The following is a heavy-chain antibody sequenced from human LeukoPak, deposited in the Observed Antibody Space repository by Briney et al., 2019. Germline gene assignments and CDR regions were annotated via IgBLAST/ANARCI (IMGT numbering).Heavy chain of an antibody. CDR3: ARGYLRSIAVAGTRTYYFDY. CDR2: ISSNGGST. J-gene: IGHJ4*02. Sequence: PGGSLRLSCAASGFTFSSYAMNWVRQTPGKGLEYVSAISSNGGSTYYANSVKGRFTISRDNSKNTLYLQMGSLRAEDMAVYYCARGYLRSIAVAGTRTYYFDYWGQGTLVTVSS. V-gene: IGHV3-64*01. D-gene: IGHD6-19*01. CDR1: GFTFSSYA.